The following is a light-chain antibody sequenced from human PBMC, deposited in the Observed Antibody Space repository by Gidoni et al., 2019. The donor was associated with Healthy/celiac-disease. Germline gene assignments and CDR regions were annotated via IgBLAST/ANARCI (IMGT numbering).Light chain of an antibody. J-gene: IGKJ4*01. CDR1: QSINNW. V-gene: IGKV1-5*03. Sequence: DIQMTQSPSNLSASVGDRVTITCRASQSINNWLAWYQQKPGKGPNLLIYEASSLESGVPSRFSGSGSGTEFTLTVSNLQPDDFATYYCQQYNNYPVTFGGGTKVEIK. CDR3: QQYNNYPVT. CDR2: EAS.